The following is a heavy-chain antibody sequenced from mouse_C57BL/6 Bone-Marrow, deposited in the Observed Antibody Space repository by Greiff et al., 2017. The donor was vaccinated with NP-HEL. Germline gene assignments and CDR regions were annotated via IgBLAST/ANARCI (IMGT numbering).Heavy chain of an antibody. J-gene: IGHJ1*03. CDR3: TRDYYGSSYCLYFDV. CDR2: IDPETGGT. D-gene: IGHD1-1*01. CDR1: GYTSTDYE. V-gene: IGHV1-15*01. Sequence: QVQLQQSGAELVRPGASVTLSCKASGYTSTDYEMHWVKQTPVHGLEWIGAIDPETGGTAYNQKFKGKAILTADKSSSTAYMELRSLTSEDSAVYYCTRDYYGSSYCLYFDVWGTGTTVTVSS.